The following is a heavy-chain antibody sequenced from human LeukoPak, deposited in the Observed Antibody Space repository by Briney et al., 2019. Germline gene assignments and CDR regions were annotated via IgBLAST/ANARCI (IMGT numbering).Heavy chain of an antibody. CDR3: ARDSPCGGGSCYSLRY. D-gene: IGHD2-15*01. CDR1: GGTFSSYA. J-gene: IGHJ4*02. CDR2: IIPIFGTA. V-gene: IGHV1-69*13. Sequence: SVKVSCKASGGTFSSYAISWVRQAPGQGLEWMGGIIPIFGTANYAQKFQGRVTITADESTSTAYMELSSLRSEDTAVYYCARDSPCGGGSCYSLRYWGQGSLVTVSS.